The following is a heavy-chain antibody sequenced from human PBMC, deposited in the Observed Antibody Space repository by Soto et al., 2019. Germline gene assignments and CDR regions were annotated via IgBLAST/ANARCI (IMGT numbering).Heavy chain of an antibody. J-gene: IGHJ4*02. Sequence: LRLSCAASGFTFSNYAMNWVRQAPGKGLEWASGISGSGDSTYYADYVKGRFTISRDNSKNTLYLQMNSLRAEDTAVYYCASSRAFGGVILPPFDYWGQGTPVTVSS. D-gene: IGHD3-16*01. CDR1: GFTFSNYA. CDR3: ASSRAFGGVILPPFDY. CDR2: ISGSGDST. V-gene: IGHV3-23*01.